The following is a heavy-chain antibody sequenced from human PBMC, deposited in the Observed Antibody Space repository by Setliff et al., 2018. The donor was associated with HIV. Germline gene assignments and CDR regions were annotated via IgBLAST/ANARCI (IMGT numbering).Heavy chain of an antibody. D-gene: IGHD6-13*01. CDR2: IYHSGST. Sequence: SETLSLTCAVSGYSISSGYYWGWIRQPPGKGLEWIGSIYHSGSTYYNPSLKSRVTISVDTTKNQFSLKLSSVTAADTAVYYCARSVAGTLVWSLWGQGTLVTVSS. V-gene: IGHV4-38-2*01. CDR3: ARSVAGTLVWSL. CDR1: GYSISSGYY. J-gene: IGHJ4*02.